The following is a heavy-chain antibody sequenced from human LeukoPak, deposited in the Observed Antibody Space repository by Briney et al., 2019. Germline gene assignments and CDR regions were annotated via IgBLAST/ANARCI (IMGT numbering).Heavy chain of an antibody. D-gene: IGHD4-23*01. Sequence: PGGSLRLSCAASGFTFSSYAMHWVRQAPGKGLEYVSAISSNGGSTYYANSVKGRFTISRDNSKNTLYLQMGSLRAEDTAVYYCARPRATVVAYDYFDYWGQGTLVTVSS. CDR3: ARPRATVVAYDYFDY. CDR2: ISSNGGST. CDR1: GFTFSSYA. J-gene: IGHJ4*02. V-gene: IGHV3-64*01.